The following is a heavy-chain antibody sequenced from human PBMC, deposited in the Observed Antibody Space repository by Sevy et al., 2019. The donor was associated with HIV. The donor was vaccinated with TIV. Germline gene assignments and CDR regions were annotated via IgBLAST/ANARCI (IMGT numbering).Heavy chain of an antibody. CDR3: ARVPDSGGRGRADY. CDR1: GFSFNTYT. V-gene: IGHV3-21*01. J-gene: IGHJ4*02. D-gene: IGHD1-26*01. Sequence: GSLRLSCAGSGFSFNTYTFYWVRQAPGEGLEWISSISSSGVYEYYADSVRGRFTISRDNAKNSLSLQMNGLRVEDTGVYYCARVPDSGGRGRADYWGQGTRVTVSS. CDR2: ISSSGVYE.